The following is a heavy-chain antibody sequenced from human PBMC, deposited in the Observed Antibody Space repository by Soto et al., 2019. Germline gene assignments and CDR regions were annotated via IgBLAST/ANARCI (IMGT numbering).Heavy chain of an antibody. CDR2: ISSSSSYI. J-gene: IGHJ6*03. CDR3: ARALNLRAPQGSSGWYKPPDYYYMDV. CDR1: GFTFSSYS. Sequence: GGSLRLSCAASGFTFSSYSMNWVRQAPGKGLEWVSSISSSSSYIYYADSVKGRFTISRDNAKNSLYLQMNSLRAEDTAVYYCARALNLRAPQGSSGWYKPPDYYYMDVWGKGTTVTVSS. V-gene: IGHV3-21*01. D-gene: IGHD6-19*01.